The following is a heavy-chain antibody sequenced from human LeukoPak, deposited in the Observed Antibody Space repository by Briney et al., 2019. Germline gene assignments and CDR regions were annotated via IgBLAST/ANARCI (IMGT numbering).Heavy chain of an antibody. V-gene: IGHV3-20*04. J-gene: IGHJ4*02. D-gene: IGHD2-2*01. CDR2: INWSGGST. CDR3: ARDPRAYCSSTSCYYFDY. Sequence: GGSLRLSCAASGFTFSTYPMSWVRQAPGKGLEWVSGINWSGGSTGYADSVKGRFTISRDNARNSLYLQMNSLRAEDTALYYCARDPRAYCSSTSCYYFDYWGQGTLVTVSS. CDR1: GFTFSTYP.